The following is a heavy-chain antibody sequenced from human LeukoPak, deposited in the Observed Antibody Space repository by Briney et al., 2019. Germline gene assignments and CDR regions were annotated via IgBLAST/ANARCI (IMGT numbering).Heavy chain of an antibody. V-gene: IGHV3-21*01. CDR3: ARDLYGSAGFNY. CDR2: ISSSSSYI. CDR1: GFTFSSYS. D-gene: IGHD3-10*01. Sequence: GGSLRLSCAASGFTFSSYSMNWVRQAPGKGREWGSSISSSSSYIYYADSVKGRFTISRDNAKNSLYLQMNSLRAEDTAVYYCARDLYGSAGFNYWGQGTLVTVSS. J-gene: IGHJ4*02.